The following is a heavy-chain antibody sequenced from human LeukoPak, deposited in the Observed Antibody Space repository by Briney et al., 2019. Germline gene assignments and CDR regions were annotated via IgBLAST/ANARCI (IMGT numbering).Heavy chain of an antibody. V-gene: IGHV3-48*04. CDR3: ARDRGGIYSAIDY. CDR1: GFTFSSYS. D-gene: IGHD1-26*01. J-gene: IGHJ4*02. Sequence: GGSLRLSCAASGFTFSSYSMNWVRQAPGKGLEWVSFISSSTSTIYYAECVKGRFTLSRDYAKDTLYLQMNSLRAEDTAVYYCARDRGGIYSAIDYWGQGTLVTVSS. CDR2: ISSSTSTI.